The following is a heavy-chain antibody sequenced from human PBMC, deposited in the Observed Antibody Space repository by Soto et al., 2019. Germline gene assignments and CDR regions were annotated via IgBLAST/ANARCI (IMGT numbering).Heavy chain of an antibody. D-gene: IGHD3-9*01. Sequence: GGSLRLSCVVSGFTFSSYEMNWVRQAPGKGLEWISFITKNGRSIQYADSVKGRFTISRDNAKNSLYLQMNSLRAEDTAVYYCARDDLRHYDILTGYPQNAFDIWGQGTMVTVSS. CDR3: ARDDLRHYDILTGYPQNAFDI. CDR1: GFTFSSYE. J-gene: IGHJ3*02. V-gene: IGHV3-48*03. CDR2: ITKNGRSI.